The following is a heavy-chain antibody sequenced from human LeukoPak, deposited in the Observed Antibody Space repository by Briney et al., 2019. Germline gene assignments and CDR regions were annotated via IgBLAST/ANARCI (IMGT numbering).Heavy chain of an antibody. D-gene: IGHD3-22*01. J-gene: IGHJ4*02. CDR2: ISHSGSST. CDR1: GFSFSSYA. V-gene: IGHV3-23*01. CDR3: AKYDSSAYDY. Sequence: GGSLRLSCATSGFSFSSYAMTWVRQGPGKGLDWVSSISHSGSSTHYADSVMGRFTISRDNSKNTLYLQMNSLRAEDTAVYYCAKYDSSAYDYWGQGTLVTVSS.